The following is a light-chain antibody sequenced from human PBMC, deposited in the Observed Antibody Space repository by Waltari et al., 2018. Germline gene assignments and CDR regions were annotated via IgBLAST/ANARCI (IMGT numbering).Light chain of an antibody. CDR2: EVS. Sequence: QSALTQPPSASGSPGQSVTISCTGTSSDVGGYNYVSWYQQHPGKAPKVMIYEVSKRPSGVPVGFSGSKSGNTASRTVSGVQAEDEADYYCSSYGGSNNLVFGGGTKLTVL. CDR1: SSDVGGYNY. J-gene: IGLJ3*02. V-gene: IGLV2-8*01. CDR3: SSYGGSNNLV.